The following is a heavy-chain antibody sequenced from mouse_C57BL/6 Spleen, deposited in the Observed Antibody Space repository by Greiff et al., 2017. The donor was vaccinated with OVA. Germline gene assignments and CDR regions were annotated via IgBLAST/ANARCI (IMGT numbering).Heavy chain of an antibody. V-gene: IGHV5-16*01. J-gene: IGHJ1*03. Sequence: EVMLVESEGGLVQPGSSMKLSCTASGFTFSDYYMAWVRQVPEKGLEWVANINYDGSSTYYLDSLKSRFIISRDNAKNILYLQMSSLKSEDTATYYCARASYGYDSYFDVWGTGTTVTVSS. CDR2: INYDGSST. CDR3: ARASYGYDSYFDV. CDR1: GFTFSDYY. D-gene: IGHD2-2*01.